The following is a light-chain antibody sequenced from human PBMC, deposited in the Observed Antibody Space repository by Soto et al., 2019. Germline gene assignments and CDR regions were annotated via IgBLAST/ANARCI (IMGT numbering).Light chain of an antibody. Sequence: DLQMTQSPSTLSASVGDRVTITCRASQSVDPWLAWYQQKPGKAPKLLIYDASRLESGVPSRFSGSGSGTEFTLTISSLQPDDFATYYCQQYNTYVTFGGGTKVDIK. CDR3: QQYNTYVT. J-gene: IGKJ4*01. V-gene: IGKV1-5*01. CDR2: DAS. CDR1: QSVDPW.